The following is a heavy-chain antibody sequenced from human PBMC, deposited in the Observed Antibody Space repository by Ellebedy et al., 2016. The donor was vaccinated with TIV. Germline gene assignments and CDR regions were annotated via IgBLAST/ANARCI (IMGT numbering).Heavy chain of an antibody. D-gene: IGHD6-19*01. CDR1: GDSVSNNSAA. Sequence: SQTLSLTCAISGDSVSNNSAAWNWIRQSPSRGLEWLGRTYYRSKWYSDYAVSVKSRITINADTSKNHFSLQLNSVTPEDTAVYYCAGWTAVAQQNWFDPWGQGTLVTVSS. V-gene: IGHV6-1*01. CDR2: TYYRSKWYS. J-gene: IGHJ5*02. CDR3: AGWTAVAQQNWFDP.